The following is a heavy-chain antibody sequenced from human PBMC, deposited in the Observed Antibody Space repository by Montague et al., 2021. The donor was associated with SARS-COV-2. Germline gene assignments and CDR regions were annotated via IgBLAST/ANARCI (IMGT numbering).Heavy chain of an antibody. CDR2: INHSGST. V-gene: IGHV4-34*01. D-gene: IGHD2-2*01. CDR3: ARVRAVPAAMRIFSLGRSYYGMDV. Sequence: SETLSLTCAVHGGSFSGYYWSWIRQPPGKGLEWIGEINHSGSTNYNPSLKSRVTISVDTSKNQFSLKLSFVTAADTAVYYCARVRAVPAAMRIFSLGRSYYGMDVWGQGTTVTVSS. CDR1: GGSFSGYY. J-gene: IGHJ6*02.